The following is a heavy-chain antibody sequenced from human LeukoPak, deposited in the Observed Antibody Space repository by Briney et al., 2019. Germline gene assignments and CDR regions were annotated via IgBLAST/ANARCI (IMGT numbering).Heavy chain of an antibody. CDR2: INSDGSST. D-gene: IGHD3-22*01. J-gene: IGHJ4*02. V-gene: IGHV3-74*01. CDR3: ARVGDSSGYPSVGY. CDR1: GFTFSSYW. Sequence: GGSLRPSCAASGFTFSSYWMHWVRQAPGKGLVWVSRINSDGSSTSYADSVKGRFTISRDNAKNTLYLQMNSLRAEDTAVYYCARVGDSSGYPSVGYWGQGTLVTVSS.